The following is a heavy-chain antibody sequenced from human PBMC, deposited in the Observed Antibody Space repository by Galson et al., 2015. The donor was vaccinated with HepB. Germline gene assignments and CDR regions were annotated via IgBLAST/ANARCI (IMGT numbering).Heavy chain of an antibody. Sequence: SVKVSCKASGYTFDSYGLSWVRQAPGQGPEWMGGIIPTFGIANYAQKFQGRVTITADESTSTAYMELSSLRSEDTAVYYCVRDNMGRIAAAVPNWFDPWGQGTLVTVSS. CDR1: GYTFDSYG. V-gene: IGHV1-69*13. J-gene: IGHJ5*02. CDR2: IIPTFGIA. D-gene: IGHD6-13*01. CDR3: VRDNMGRIAAAVPNWFDP.